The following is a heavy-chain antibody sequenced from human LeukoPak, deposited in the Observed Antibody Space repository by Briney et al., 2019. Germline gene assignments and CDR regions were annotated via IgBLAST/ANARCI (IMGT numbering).Heavy chain of an antibody. CDR1: GGTFSSYA. D-gene: IGHD3-22*01. J-gene: IGHJ4*02. CDR3: AGAPLGHYYDSSPAYFDY. Sequence: SVKVSCKASGGTFSSYAISWVRQAPGQGLECMGGIIPIFGTANYAQKFQGRVTITANESTSTAYMQLSSLASEDTAVYYCAGAPLGHYYDSSPAYFDYWGQGTLVTVSS. V-gene: IGHV1-69*01. CDR2: IIPIFGTA.